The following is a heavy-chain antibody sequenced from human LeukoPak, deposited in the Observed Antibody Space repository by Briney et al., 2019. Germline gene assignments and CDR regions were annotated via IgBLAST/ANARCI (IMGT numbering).Heavy chain of an antibody. CDR1: GYTFTSYD. V-gene: IGHV1-8*01. J-gene: IGHJ4*02. CDR2: MNPNSGNT. CDR3: ATHARGSGSEDY. D-gene: IGHD3-10*01. Sequence: GASVKVSCKASGYTFTSYDINWVRQATGQGLEWMGWMNPNSGNTGYAQKFQGRVTMTRNTSISTAYMELSSLRSEDTAVYYCATHARGSGSEDYWGQGTLVTVSS.